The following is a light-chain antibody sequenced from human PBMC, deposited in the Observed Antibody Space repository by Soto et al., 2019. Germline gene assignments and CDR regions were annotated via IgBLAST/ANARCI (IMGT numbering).Light chain of an antibody. J-gene: IGKJ1*01. CDR2: GAS. Sequence: EVVLTQSPGTLTLSPRERGTLACRASPSVGSNYLAWYQPKPGQAPRLLLNGASSRAPGIPDRVSGSGSGTDFTVTISRLQPEDFAVYYCQQYESPLSWTFGQGTKVDI. V-gene: IGKV3-20*01. CDR1: PSVGSNY. CDR3: QQYESPLSWT.